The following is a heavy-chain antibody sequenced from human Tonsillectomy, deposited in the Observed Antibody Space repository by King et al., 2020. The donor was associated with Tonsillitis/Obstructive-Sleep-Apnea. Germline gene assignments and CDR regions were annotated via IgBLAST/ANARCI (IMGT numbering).Heavy chain of an antibody. CDR1: GFTFSSYS. CDR3: ARISGYYGSGSYYLNWFDP. D-gene: IGHD3-10*01. Sequence: QLVESGGGLVQPGGSLRLSCAASGFTFSSYSMNWVRQAPGKGLEWVSYISSSSSTIYYADSVKGRFTISRDNAKNSLYLQMNSLRDEDTAVYYCARISGYYGSGSYYLNWFDPWGQGTLVTVSS. V-gene: IGHV3-48*02. CDR2: ISSSSSTI. J-gene: IGHJ5*02.